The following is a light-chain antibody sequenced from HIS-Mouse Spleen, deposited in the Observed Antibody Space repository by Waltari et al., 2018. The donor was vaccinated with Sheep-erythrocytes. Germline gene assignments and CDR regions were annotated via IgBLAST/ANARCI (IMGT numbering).Light chain of an antibody. Sequence: QSALTQPASVSGSPGQSTTISCPGTSSDVRGSNYVSWYQQHPGKAPKLMIYEVSNRPSGVSNRFSGSKSGNTASLTISGLQAEDEADYYCSSYTSSSTQVFGGGTKLTVL. CDR1: SSDVRGSNY. CDR2: EVS. V-gene: IGLV2-14*01. CDR3: SSYTSSSTQV. J-gene: IGLJ2*01.